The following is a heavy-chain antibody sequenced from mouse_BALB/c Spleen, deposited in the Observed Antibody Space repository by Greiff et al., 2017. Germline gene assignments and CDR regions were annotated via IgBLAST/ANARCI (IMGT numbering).Heavy chain of an antibody. Sequence: EVHLVESGGGLVQPGGSRKLSCAASGFTFSSFGMHWVRQAPEKGLEWVAYISSGSSTIYYADTVKGRFTISRDNPKNTLFLQMTSLRSEDTAMYYCARSPFITTVVADYAMDYWGQGTSVTVSS. CDR2: ISSGSSTI. D-gene: IGHD1-1*01. J-gene: IGHJ4*01. V-gene: IGHV5-17*02. CDR1: GFTFSSFG. CDR3: ARSPFITTVVADYAMDY.